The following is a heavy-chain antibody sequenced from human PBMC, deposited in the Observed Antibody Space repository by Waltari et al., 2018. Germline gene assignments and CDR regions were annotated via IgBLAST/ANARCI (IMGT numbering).Heavy chain of an antibody. V-gene: IGHV4-34*01. Sequence: QVQLQQWGAGLLKPSETPSLTCAVSSGSLSNYYWNWIRQTPGKGLEWIGGIDRSGNTNYNASLMSRLTISRDISKGHFSLRLESVTAADTAVYYCARSPRFGVGSYQFDSWGQGTLVTVSS. CDR3: ARSPRFGVGSYQFDS. D-gene: IGHD3-10*01. CDR1: SGSLSNYY. CDR2: IDRSGNT. J-gene: IGHJ4*02.